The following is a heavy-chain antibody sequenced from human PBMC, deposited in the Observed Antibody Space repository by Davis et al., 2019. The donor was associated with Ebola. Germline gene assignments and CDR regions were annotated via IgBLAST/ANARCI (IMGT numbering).Heavy chain of an antibody. D-gene: IGHD5-24*01. Sequence: GESLKISCAASGFTFSDHWMNWVRQAPGKGLEWVAIIKTDGSSKYYVESVKGRFTISRDNAKNSLYLQMNSLRAEDTAVYYCARDRGWLQLDSWGQGTLVTVPS. CDR2: IKTDGSSK. CDR3: ARDRGWLQLDS. V-gene: IGHV3-7*01. CDR1: GFTFSDHW. J-gene: IGHJ4*02.